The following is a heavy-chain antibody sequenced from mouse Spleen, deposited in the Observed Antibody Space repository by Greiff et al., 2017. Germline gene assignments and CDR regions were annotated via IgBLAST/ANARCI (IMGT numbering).Heavy chain of an antibody. CDR2: IDPSDSYT. V-gene: IGHV1-69*02. Sequence: VQLKESGPELVKPGASVKLSCKASGYTFTSYDINWVKQRPGPGLEWIGEIDPSDSYTNYNQKFKGKATLTVDKSSSTAYMQLSSLTSEDSAVYYCGYGSSYDAMDYWGQGTSVTVSS. CDR1: GYTFTSYD. D-gene: IGHD1-1*01. CDR3: GYGSSYDAMDY. J-gene: IGHJ4*01.